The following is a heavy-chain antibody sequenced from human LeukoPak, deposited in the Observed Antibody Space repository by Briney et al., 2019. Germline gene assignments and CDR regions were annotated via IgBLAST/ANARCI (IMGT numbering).Heavy chain of an antibody. J-gene: IGHJ6*02. Sequence: PGGSLRLSCAASGFTFSSYSMNWARQAAGKGLEWVSSISSSSRYIYYAGSVKGRFTISRDNAKNPLYLQMNSLRAEDTAVYYCARLSGIAVAGTRVYGMDVWGQGTTVTVSS. CDR1: GFTFSSYS. D-gene: IGHD6-19*01. CDR2: ISSSSRYI. V-gene: IGHV3-21*01. CDR3: ARLSGIAVAGTRVYGMDV.